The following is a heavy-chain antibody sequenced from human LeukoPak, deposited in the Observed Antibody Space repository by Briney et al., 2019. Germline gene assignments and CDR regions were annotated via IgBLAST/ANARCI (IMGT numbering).Heavy chain of an antibody. CDR1: GGSVSSGSYC. D-gene: IGHD3-10*01. CDR3: ARVGGSNYYYYGMDV. Sequence: PSETLSLTCNVSGGSVSSGSYCWSWIRQPPGKRLEWIAYICNSGSIDHNPSLKSRVAISVDTSKNHFSLKLSSVTAADTAVYYCARVGGSNYYYYGMDVWGQGTTVTVSS. V-gene: IGHV4-61*03. J-gene: IGHJ6*02. CDR2: ICNSGSI.